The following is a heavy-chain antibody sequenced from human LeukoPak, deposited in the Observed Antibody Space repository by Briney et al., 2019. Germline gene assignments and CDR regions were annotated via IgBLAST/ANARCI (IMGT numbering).Heavy chain of an antibody. CDR2: IYHSGST. V-gene: IGHV4-38-2*01. D-gene: IGHD6-6*01. J-gene: IGHJ6*03. Sequence: SETLSLTCAVSGYSISSGYYWGWIRQPPGKGLEWIGSIYHSGSTYYNPSLKSRVTISVDTSKNQFSLKLSSVTAADTAVYYCAGRSEEYSSSSAYYYYYYYMDVWGKGTTVTVSS. CDR1: GYSISSGYY. CDR3: AGRSEEYSSSSAYYYYYYYMDV.